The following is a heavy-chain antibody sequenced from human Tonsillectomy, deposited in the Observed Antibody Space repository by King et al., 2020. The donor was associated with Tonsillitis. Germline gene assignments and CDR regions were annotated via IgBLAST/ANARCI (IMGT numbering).Heavy chain of an antibody. D-gene: IGHD6-13*01. V-gene: IGHV4-59*01. J-gene: IGHJ4*02. CDR1: GGSISNYY. Sequence: QLQESGPGLVKPSETLSLTYTVSGGSISNYYWSWIRQPPGKGLEWIGYIYYSGSTNYNPSLRRRVTMSVDTSKNQFSLKLSSVTSADTAVYYCAKAGSSSWYLLYWGQGTLVTVSS. CDR2: IYYSGST. CDR3: AKAGSSSWYLLY.